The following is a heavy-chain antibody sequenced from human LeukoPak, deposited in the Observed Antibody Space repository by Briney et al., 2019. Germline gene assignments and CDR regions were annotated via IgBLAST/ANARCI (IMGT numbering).Heavy chain of an antibody. J-gene: IGHJ5*02. CDR3: ARKSYLPHYWFDP. V-gene: IGHV4-59*12. Sequence: QASETLSLTCSVSGGSISNYFWTWIRQPPGKGLEWIGYIYSSGSTYYNPSLKSRVTISVDKSKNQFSLHLSSVTAADTAVYYCARKSYLPHYWFDPWGQGTLVTVSS. CDR1: GGSISNYF. CDR2: IYSSGST. D-gene: IGHD3-16*02.